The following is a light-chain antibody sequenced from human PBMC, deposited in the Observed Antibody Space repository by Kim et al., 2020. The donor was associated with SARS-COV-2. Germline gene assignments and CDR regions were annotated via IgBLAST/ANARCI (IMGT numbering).Light chain of an antibody. CDR3: QQYGTSPRT. J-gene: IGKJ1*01. Sequence: APGERATLSCRASQSVSSSSLAWYRQKPGQAPRLVIYGVSSRATGIPDRFSGSGSGTDFTLTISRLEPEDFAVYFCQQYGTSPRTFGQGTKVDIK. CDR2: GVS. CDR1: QSVSSSS. V-gene: IGKV3-20*01.